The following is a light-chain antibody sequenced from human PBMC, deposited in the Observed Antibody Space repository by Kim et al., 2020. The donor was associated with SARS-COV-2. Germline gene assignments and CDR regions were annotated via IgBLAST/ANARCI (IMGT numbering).Light chain of an antibody. V-gene: IGKV3-11*01. Sequence: SPGERATLSCRASQSVISYLAWYQQKPGQAPRLLIYDTSNMATGIPARFSGSGSGTDFTLTISSLEPEDFAVYYCQQRSNWPTWTFGQGTKVDIK. CDR1: QSVISY. CDR3: QQRSNWPTWT. J-gene: IGKJ1*01. CDR2: DTS.